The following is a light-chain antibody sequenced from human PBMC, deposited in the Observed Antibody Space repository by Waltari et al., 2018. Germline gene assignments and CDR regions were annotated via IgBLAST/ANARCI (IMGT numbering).Light chain of an antibody. CDR3: QTGGHGTWV. J-gene: IGLJ3*02. CDR1: SGPSGTT. Sequence: QLVLTQSPSASASLGASAKLTCTLSSGPSGTTLAWPPKQPEKGPGYLMKVNSDGSHTKGDEIPDRFSGSSSGAERYLTISSLQSEDEADYYCQTGGHGTWVFGGGTKLTVL. V-gene: IGLV4-69*01. CDR2: VNSDGSH.